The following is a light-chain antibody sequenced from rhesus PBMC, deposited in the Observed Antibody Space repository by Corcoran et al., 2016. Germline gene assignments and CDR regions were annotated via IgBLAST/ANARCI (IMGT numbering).Light chain of an antibody. Sequence: EIVLTQSPATLSLSPGERATLSCRASQSVSSSLAWYPQKLGQVPRLLIYGAASRAPGIPDRVSGSGSGTDFTLTIRSLEREDFAVYYFQQFSNWPLTFGQGTKVEIK. J-gene: IGKJ1*01. CDR3: QQFSNWPLT. V-gene: IGKV3-42*03. CDR2: GAA. CDR1: QSVSSS.